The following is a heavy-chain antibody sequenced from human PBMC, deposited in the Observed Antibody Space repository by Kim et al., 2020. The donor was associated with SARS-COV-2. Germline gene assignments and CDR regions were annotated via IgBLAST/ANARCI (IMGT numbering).Heavy chain of an antibody. CDR3: XRXRLWAYDY. CDR1: GFTFNDYS. D-gene: IGHD1-26*01. CDR2: ISAGSDSI. Sequence: GGSLRLSCTVSGFTFNDYSMNWVRQAPGKGLEWISFISAGSDSIFYADSVKGRFTISRDNAKNSMYLXXRSLRAXXKAIYYXXRXRLWAYDYXGHGXPIT. J-gene: IGHJ4*01. V-gene: IGHV3-48*04.